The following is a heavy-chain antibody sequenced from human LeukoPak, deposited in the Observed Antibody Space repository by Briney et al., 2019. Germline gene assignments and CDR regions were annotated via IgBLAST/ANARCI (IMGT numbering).Heavy chain of an antibody. Sequence: PSETLSLTCAVSGYSISSGYYWDWIRQPPGKGLGWIGTIYHSGSTYYNPSLKSRVTISVGTSENQFSLKLTSVPAADTAFYYCASRGDSGSYWYFDLWGRGTLVTVAS. CDR1: GYSISSGYY. V-gene: IGHV4-38-2*01. CDR3: ASRGDSGSYWYFDL. D-gene: IGHD4-17*01. J-gene: IGHJ2*01. CDR2: IYHSGST.